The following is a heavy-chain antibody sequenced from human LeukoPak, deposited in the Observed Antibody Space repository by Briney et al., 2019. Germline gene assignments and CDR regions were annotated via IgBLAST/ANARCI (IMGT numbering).Heavy chain of an antibody. Sequence: SETLSLTCTVSGGSISSSSYYWGWIRQPPGKGLEWIGSIYYSGSTYYNPSLKSRVTISVDTSKNQFSLKLSSVTAADTAVYYCARVSPGGYGYYYYGMDVWGQGTTVTVSS. D-gene: IGHD5-12*01. CDR3: ARVSPGGYGYYYYGMDV. CDR1: GGSISSSSYY. J-gene: IGHJ6*02. V-gene: IGHV4-39*07. CDR2: IYYSGST.